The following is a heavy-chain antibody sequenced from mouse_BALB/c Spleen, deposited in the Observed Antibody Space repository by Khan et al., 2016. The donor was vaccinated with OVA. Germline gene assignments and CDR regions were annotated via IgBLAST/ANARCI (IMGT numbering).Heavy chain of an antibody. D-gene: IGHD1-1*01. CDR3: ARKNGSDFDY. Sequence: LQQSGPELVKPGASVKISCKASGYSFTGYFMNWVMQSHGKSLEWIGRINPHIGETFYNQKFKGKATLTVDESSSTVHMELRSLASEDSAVYYCARKNGSDFDYWGQGTTLTVSS. J-gene: IGHJ2*01. CDR2: INPHIGET. V-gene: IGHV1-20*02. CDR1: GYSFTGYF.